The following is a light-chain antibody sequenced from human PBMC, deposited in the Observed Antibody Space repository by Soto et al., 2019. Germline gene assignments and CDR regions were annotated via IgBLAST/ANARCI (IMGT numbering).Light chain of an antibody. CDR3: QQSYSSQRT. Sequence: EIQMTQSPSSMSASVGDRVTISCRASRTISSYLIWYQQKPGKAPQLLIYGASTLQSGVSSRFSGSGFGTDFTLTITKLQPEDFATYYFQQSYSSQRTFGQGTQMDI. CDR2: GAS. J-gene: IGKJ2*02. V-gene: IGKV1-39*01. CDR1: RTISSY.